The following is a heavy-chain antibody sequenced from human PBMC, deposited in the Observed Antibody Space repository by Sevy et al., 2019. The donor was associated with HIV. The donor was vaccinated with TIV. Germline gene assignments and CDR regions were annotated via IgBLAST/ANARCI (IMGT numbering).Heavy chain of an antibody. J-gene: IGHJ5*02. V-gene: IGHV3-33*01. CDR1: GFTFSSYG. CDR3: ARGYCSSTSCYKGNNWFDP. CDR2: IWYDGSNK. Sequence: GGSLRLSCAASGFTFSSYGMHWVRQAPGKGLEWVAVIWYDGSNKYYAESVKGRFTISRDNSKNTLYLQMNSLRAEDTAVYYCARGYCSSTSCYKGNNWFDPWGQGTLVTVSS. D-gene: IGHD2-2*02.